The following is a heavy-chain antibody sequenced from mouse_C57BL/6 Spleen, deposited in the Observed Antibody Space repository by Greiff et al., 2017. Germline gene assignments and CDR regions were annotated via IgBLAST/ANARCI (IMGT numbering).Heavy chain of an antibody. V-gene: IGHV2-2*01. J-gene: IGHJ3*01. Sequence: VKLVESGPGLVQPSQCLSITCTVSGFSLTSYGVHWVRQSPGKGLEWLGVIWSGGSTDYNAAFISRLTISKDNSKSQVSFKMNSLQADDTAIYYCARKDSFFAYWGQGTLVTVSA. CDR1: GFSLTSYG. CDR3: ARKDSFFAY. CDR2: IWSGGST.